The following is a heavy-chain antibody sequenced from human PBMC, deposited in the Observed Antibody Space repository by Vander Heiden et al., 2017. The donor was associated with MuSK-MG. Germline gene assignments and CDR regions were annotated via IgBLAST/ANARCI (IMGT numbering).Heavy chain of an antibody. CDR3: ARGACGRRKNWFDP. J-gene: IGHJ5*02. D-gene: IGHD6-25*01. V-gene: IGHV4-34*01. CDR2: INHSGST. Sequence: QVQLQQWGAGLLKPSETLSLTCAVYGGSFSGYYWSWIRQPPGKGLEWIGEINHSGSTNYNPALKSRVTISVDTSKNQFSLKLSSVTAADTAVYYCARGACGRRKNWFDPWGQGTLVTVSS. CDR1: GGSFSGYY.